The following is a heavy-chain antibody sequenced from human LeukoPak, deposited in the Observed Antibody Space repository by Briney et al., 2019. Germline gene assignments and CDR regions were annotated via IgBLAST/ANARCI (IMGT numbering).Heavy chain of an antibody. CDR1: GLTFPNAW. Sequence: GGSLRLSCVVCGLTFPNAWMSWVRQAPGKGPEWVGRIKSKTNGGTTDYAAPVKGRYTISRDDSKNTLYLQMNSLQTEDTAVYYCTTDPARYRRSSSCYAAGYWGQGTLVTVSS. V-gene: IGHV3-15*01. CDR3: TTDPARYRRSSSCYAAGY. D-gene: IGHD2-2*01. J-gene: IGHJ4*02. CDR2: IKSKTNGGTT.